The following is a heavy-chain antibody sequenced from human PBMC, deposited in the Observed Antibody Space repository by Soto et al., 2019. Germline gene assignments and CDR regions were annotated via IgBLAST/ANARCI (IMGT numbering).Heavy chain of an antibody. V-gene: IGHV3-30-3*01. D-gene: IGHD4-17*01. CDR3: ARHPYSYTVTTGGADY. J-gene: IGHJ4*02. CDR2: ISYDGSNK. Sequence: QVQLVESGGGVVQPGRSLRLSCAASGFTFSSYAMHWVRQAPGKGLEWVAVISYDGSNKYYADSVKGRFTISRDNSKNTLYLQMNSLRAEDTAVYYCARHPYSYTVTTGGADYWGQGTLVTVSS. CDR1: GFTFSSYA.